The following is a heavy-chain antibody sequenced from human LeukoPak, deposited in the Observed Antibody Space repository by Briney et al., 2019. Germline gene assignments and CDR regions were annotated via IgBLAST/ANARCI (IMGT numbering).Heavy chain of an antibody. D-gene: IGHD3-9*01. CDR3: ARGGYFESVTGGDY. CDR2: IKQDGIEK. V-gene: IGHV3-7*01. CDR1: GFTFTSFW. J-gene: IGHJ4*02. Sequence: GTLRLSPAASGFTFTSFWMSSVRQAPGPGLEWVANIKQDGIEKYYVDSVKGRFTISRANAKNSIYLQRNSPRAAHTAVYACARGGYFESVTGGDYWGQGTLVTVSS.